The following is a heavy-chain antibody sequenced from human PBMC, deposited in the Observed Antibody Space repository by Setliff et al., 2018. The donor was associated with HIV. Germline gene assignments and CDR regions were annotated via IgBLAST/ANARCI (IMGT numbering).Heavy chain of an antibody. CDR3: ARWGETTGIKAFDL. Sequence: SETLSLTCAVSGYSISSGYYWDWIRQPPGKGLEWIGNIYHSGSTHYNPSLKSRVTISVDTSKNQFSLKLSPVTAADTAVYYCARWGETTGIKAFDLWGQGTMVTVSS. D-gene: IGHD1-1*01. J-gene: IGHJ3*01. CDR1: GYSISSGYY. V-gene: IGHV4-38-2*01. CDR2: IYHSGST.